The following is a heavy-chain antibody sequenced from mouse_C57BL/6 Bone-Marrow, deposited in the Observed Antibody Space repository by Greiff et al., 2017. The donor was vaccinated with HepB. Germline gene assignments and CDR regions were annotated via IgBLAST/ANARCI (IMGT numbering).Heavy chain of an antibody. CDR3: AIYYDYDGPHYYAMDY. CDR1: EYEFPSHD. V-gene: IGHV5-2*01. D-gene: IGHD2-4*01. J-gene: IGHJ4*01. CDR2: INSDGGST. Sequence: EVKLVESGGGLVQPGESLKLSCESNEYEFPSHDMSWVRKTPEKRLELVAAINSDGGSTYYPDTMERRFIISRDNTKKTLYLQMSSLRSEDTALYYCAIYYDYDGPHYYAMDYWGQGTSVTVSS.